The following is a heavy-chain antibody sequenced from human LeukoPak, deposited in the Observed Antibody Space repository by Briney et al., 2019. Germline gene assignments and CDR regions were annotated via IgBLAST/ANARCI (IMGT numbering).Heavy chain of an antibody. D-gene: IGHD5-18*01. CDR1: GYTFTSYD. V-gene: IGHV1-8*01. CDR3: AREGYSYGVYYYYMDV. Sequence: GASVKVSCKASGYTFTSYDINWVRQATGQGLEWMGWMNPNSGNTGYAQKFQGRVTMTRNTSISTAYMELSSLRSEDTAVYYCAREGYSYGVYYYYMDVWGKGTTVTISS. J-gene: IGHJ6*03. CDR2: MNPNSGNT.